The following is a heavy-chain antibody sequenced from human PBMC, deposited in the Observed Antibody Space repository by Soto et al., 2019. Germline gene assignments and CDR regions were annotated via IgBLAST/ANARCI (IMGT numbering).Heavy chain of an antibody. CDR3: AVRLGYCSSNSCPMYYYYYGMDV. J-gene: IGHJ6*02. CDR2: IIPILGIA. V-gene: IGHV1-69*02. D-gene: IGHD2-2*01. Sequence: VASVKVSCKASGGTFSSYTISWVRQAPGQGLEWMGRIIPILGIANYAQKFQGRVTITADKSTSTAYMELSSLRSEDTAVYYCAVRLGYCSSNSCPMYYYYYGMDVWG. CDR1: GGTFSSYT.